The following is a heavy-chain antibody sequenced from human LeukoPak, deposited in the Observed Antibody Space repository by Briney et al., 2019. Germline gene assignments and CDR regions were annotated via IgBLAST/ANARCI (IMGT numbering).Heavy chain of an antibody. Sequence: ASVKVSCKVSAYTLTELSMHWVRHAPGQGLQWMGGFVPEDGETFYAPKFQGRVTMTEDTSTETAYMELRSLRSEDTALYYCAAGSVDTAFFFGYWGQGTLVSVCS. D-gene: IGHD5-18*01. J-gene: IGHJ4*02. V-gene: IGHV1-24*01. CDR1: AYTLTELS. CDR3: AAGSVDTAFFFGY. CDR2: FVPEDGET.